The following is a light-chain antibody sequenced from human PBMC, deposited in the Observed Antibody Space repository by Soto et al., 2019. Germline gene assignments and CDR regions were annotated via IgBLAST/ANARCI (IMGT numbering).Light chain of an antibody. V-gene: IGKV3-20*01. CDR1: QSVSRTY. Sequence: EIVLTQSPGTLSLSPGERATLSCRASQSVSRTYMAWYQQKPGQAPRLLIYGASNRATGIPDRFSGSGSGTGFTLTIGGLAPEDFAVYYCQQYGSSPQTFGQGTRLEIK. J-gene: IGKJ2*01. CDR2: GAS. CDR3: QQYGSSPQT.